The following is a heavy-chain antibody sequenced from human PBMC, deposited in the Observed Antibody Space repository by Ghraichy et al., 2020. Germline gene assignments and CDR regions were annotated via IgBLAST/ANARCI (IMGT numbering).Heavy chain of an antibody. Sequence: GGSLRLSCAASGFTFSNFAMSWVRQAPGKGLEWGSTSSGRGDNTYHADSVKGRFTVSRDKSKNILFLQMNNLRAEDTAIYYCAKSRAYCSTGRCYHPSYYYGLEVWGQGTTVTVSS. CDR2: SSGRGDNT. V-gene: IGHV3-23*01. D-gene: IGHD2-15*01. CDR3: AKSRAYCSTGRCYHPSYYYGLEV. CDR1: GFTFSNFA. J-gene: IGHJ6*02.